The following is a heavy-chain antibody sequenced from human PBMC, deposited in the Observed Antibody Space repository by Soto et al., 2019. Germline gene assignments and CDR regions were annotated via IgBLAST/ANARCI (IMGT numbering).Heavy chain of an antibody. CDR1: GGTLSSFITYP. CDR3: ARRDTSGFLRYFDT. CDR2: IVPNVGTV. V-gene: IGHV1-69*06. Sequence: QVQLVQSGPEVKKPGSSVKVSCKTSGGTLSSFITYPINWVRQAPGQGPEWMGGIVPNVGTVNYAQRFQCRVTITADKSTGTSDMELTSLRSEDPALYYCARRDTSGFLRYFDTWGPGTLVTV. J-gene: IGHJ4*02. D-gene: IGHD3-3*01.